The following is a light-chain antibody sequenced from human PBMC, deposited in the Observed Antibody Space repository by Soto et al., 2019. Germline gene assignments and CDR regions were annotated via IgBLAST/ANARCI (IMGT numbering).Light chain of an antibody. V-gene: IGLV1-40*01. J-gene: IGLJ3*02. CDR2: GDN. CDR3: QSYDSLSGAV. CDR1: SSNIGAGYD. Sequence: QSVLTQPHSVSGAPGQRVTISCTGTSSNIGAGYDVHWYHHLPGTAPRLLIHGDNSRPSGVPDRFSGSRFGTSASLAITGLQAEDEADYYCQSYDSLSGAVFGGGTKLTVL.